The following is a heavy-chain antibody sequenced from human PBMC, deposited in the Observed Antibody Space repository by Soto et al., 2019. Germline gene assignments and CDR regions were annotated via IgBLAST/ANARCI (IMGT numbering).Heavy chain of an antibody. Sequence: EVQLLKSGGGLVQPGGSLRLSCAASGFTFSSYGMTWVRQAPGKGLEWVSFSSATGAGTYYADSVKGRFTISRDNSKNTLYLQMTSLRADDTAVYYCAKDRRAGGNYGFYSDFWGLGALVIVSS. J-gene: IGHJ4*02. CDR3: AKDRRAGGNYGFYSDF. V-gene: IGHV3-23*01. CDR1: GFTFSSYG. CDR2: SSATGAGT. D-gene: IGHD1-7*01.